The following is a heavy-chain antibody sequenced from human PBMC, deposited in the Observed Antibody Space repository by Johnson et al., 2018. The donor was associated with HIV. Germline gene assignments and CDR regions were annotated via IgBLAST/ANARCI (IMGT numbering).Heavy chain of an antibody. Sequence: QLVESGGGVVQPGRSLRLSCAASGFSVSSKYMSWVRQAPGKGLEWVSVIYSGGSTFYADSVKGRFTISRDNSGNTLYLQMDSLRVEDTAVYYCAKSSDEYSSSSDAFDIWGQGTMVTVSS. CDR2: IYSGGST. D-gene: IGHD6-6*01. V-gene: IGHV3-66*01. CDR3: AKSSDEYSSSSDAFDI. CDR1: GFSVSSKY. J-gene: IGHJ3*02.